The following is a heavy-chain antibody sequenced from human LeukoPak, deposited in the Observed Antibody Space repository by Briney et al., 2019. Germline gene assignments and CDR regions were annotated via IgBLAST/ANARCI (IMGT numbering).Heavy chain of an antibody. Sequence: PSDTLSLPCTVSGGSLSSSSYYWGWLRPPPGRGLEWLGSIYYSGSTYYNPSLKSRVTISVDTSKNQFSLKLSSVTAADTAVYYCARSGGGSSSWTEWFDPWGQGTLVTVSS. J-gene: IGHJ5*02. CDR3: ARSGGGSSSWTEWFDP. D-gene: IGHD6-13*01. CDR2: IYYSGST. V-gene: IGHV4-39*01. CDR1: GGSLSSSSYY.